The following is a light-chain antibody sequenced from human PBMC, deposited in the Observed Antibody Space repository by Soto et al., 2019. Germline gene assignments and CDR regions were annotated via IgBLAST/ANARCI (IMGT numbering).Light chain of an antibody. CDR2: GAS. J-gene: IGKJ1*01. CDR3: QQYYTYST. V-gene: IGKV1-5*01. Sequence: DIQMTQSPSTLSASVGDRVTITCRATQSISTSLAWYQQKPGKAPNLLISGASNLESGVPSRFSGSGYGKEFTLTISSLQPDDFSSYNCQQYYTYSTVGQGTKVEIK. CDR1: QSISTS.